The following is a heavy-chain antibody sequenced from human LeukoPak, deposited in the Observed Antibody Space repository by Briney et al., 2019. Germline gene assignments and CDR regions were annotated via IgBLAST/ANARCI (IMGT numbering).Heavy chain of an antibody. V-gene: IGHV3-30-3*01. CDR1: GFTFSSYA. D-gene: IGHD3-22*01. Sequence: PGRSLRLSCAASGFTFSSYAMHWVRQAPGKGLEWVAVISYDGSNKYCADSVKGRFTISRDNSKNTLYLQMNSLRAEDTAVYYCARGTTVTNHYYDSSGYRAPGYWGQGTLVTVSS. J-gene: IGHJ4*02. CDR3: ARGTTVTNHYYDSSGYRAPGY. CDR2: ISYDGSNK.